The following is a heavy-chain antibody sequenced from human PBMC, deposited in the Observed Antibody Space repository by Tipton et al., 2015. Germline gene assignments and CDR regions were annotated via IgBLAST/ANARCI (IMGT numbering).Heavy chain of an antibody. CDR1: GFTFSNYG. Sequence: SLRLSCAASGFTFSNYGLHWVRQAPGKGLEWVAVIWYDGRNKYYADSVKGRFTISRDTSKNMLYLEMNSLRAEDTAVYYCARAWWYSSPPDALDHWARGPRVTV. J-gene: IGHJ4*01. V-gene: IGHV3-33*01. CDR2: IWYDGRNK. CDR3: ARAWWYSSPPDALDH. D-gene: IGHD2-15*01.